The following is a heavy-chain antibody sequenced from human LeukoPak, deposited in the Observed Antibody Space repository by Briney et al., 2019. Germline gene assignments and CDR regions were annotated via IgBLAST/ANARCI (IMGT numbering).Heavy chain of an antibody. CDR2: IYTSGST. CDR3: ARERGFGELYDAFDI. V-gene: IGHV4-4*07. Sequence: PSETLSLTCTVSGGSISSYYWSWIRQPAGKGLERIGRIYTSGSTNYNPSLKSRVTMSVDTSKNQFSLKLSSVTAADTAVYYCARERGFGELYDAFDIWGQGTMVTVSS. CDR1: GGSISSYY. D-gene: IGHD3-10*01. J-gene: IGHJ3*02.